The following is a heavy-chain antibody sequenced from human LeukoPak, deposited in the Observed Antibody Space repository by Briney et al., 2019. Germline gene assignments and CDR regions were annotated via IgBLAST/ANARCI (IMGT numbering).Heavy chain of an antibody. CDR2: IYYSGST. CDR1: GGSISSYY. Sequence: PSETLSLTCTVSGGSISSYYWSWIRQPPGKGLEWIGYIYYSGSTNYNPSLKSRVTISVDTSKNQFSLKLSSVTAADTAVYYCASHYYDSSGYTAEYFQHWGQGTLVTVSS. D-gene: IGHD3-22*01. CDR3: ASHYYDSSGYTAEYFQH. J-gene: IGHJ1*01. V-gene: IGHV4-59*01.